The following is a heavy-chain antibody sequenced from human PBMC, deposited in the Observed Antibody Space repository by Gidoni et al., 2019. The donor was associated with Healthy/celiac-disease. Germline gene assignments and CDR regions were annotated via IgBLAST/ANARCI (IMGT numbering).Heavy chain of an antibody. J-gene: IGHJ6*02. V-gene: IGHV1-69*01. CDR1: GGTSSRYA. D-gene: IGHD1-26*01. CDR3: ARGVGANSDYYYYGMDV. Sequence: AQLVQSGAALKKPGSSVKFSCKASGGTSSRYAISWVRQAPGQGIEWMGGIIPIFGTANYAQKFQGRVTITADESTSTAYMELSSLRSEDTAVYYCARGVGANSDYYYYGMDVWGQGTTVTVSS. CDR2: IIPIFGTA.